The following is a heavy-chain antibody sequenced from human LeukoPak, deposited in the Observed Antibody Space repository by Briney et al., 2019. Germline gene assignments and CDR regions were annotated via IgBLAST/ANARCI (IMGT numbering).Heavy chain of an antibody. D-gene: IGHD5-18*01. Sequence: GGSPRLSCAASGLTFSSYAMSWVRQAPGKGLEWVSAISGSGGSTYYADSVKGRFTISRDNSKNTLYLQMNSLRAEDTAVYYCAKESRGYSYGSTFDYWGQGTLVTVSS. CDR1: GLTFSSYA. CDR2: ISGSGGST. CDR3: AKESRGYSYGSTFDY. J-gene: IGHJ4*02. V-gene: IGHV3-23*01.